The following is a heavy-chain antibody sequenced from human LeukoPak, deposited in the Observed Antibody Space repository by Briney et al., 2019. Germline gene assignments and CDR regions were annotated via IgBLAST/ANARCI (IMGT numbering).Heavy chain of an antibody. CDR2: IRYDGSNK. D-gene: IGHD6-19*01. V-gene: IGHV3-30*02. CDR1: GFTFSSYG. Sequence: GGSLRLSCAASGFTFSSYGMHWVRQAPGKGLEWVAFIRYDGSNKYYADSVKGRFTISRDNAKNSLYLQMNSLRAEDTAVYYCARDHSSGWPRPFDYWGQGTLVTVSS. CDR3: ARDHSSGWPRPFDY. J-gene: IGHJ4*02.